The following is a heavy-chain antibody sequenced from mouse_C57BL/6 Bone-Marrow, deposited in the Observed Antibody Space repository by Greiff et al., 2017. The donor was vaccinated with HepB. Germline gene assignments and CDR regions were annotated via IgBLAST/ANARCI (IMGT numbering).Heavy chain of an antibody. J-gene: IGHJ1*03. CDR1: GYAFSSSW. D-gene: IGHD2-2*01. Sequence: VMLVESGPELVKPGASVKISCKASGYAFSSSWMNWVKQRPGKGLEWIGRIYPGDGDTNYNGKFKGKATLTADKSSSTAYMQLSSLTSEDSAVYVCARSGGYYWYFDVWGTGTTVTVSS. V-gene: IGHV1-82*01. CDR3: ARSGGYYWYFDV. CDR2: IYPGDGDT.